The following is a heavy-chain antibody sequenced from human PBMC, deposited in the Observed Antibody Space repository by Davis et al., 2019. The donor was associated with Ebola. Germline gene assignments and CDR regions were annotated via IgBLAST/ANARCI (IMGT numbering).Heavy chain of an antibody. J-gene: IGHJ5*02. CDR2: ISKSGDTI. CDR1: GFTFSDYY. D-gene: IGHD4-11*01. V-gene: IGHV3-11*01. Sequence: GESLKISCTASGFTFSDYYMSWLRQAPGKGLEWVSYISKSGDTIFYADSVKGRFTISRDNAKNSMYLQMTSLRAEDTAVYYCARTVDCDLWGQGSLVTVSS. CDR3: ARTVDCDL.